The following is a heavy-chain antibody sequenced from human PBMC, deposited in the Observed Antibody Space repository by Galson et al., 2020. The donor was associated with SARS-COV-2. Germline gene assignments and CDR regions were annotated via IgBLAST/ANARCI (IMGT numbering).Heavy chain of an antibody. V-gene: IGHV3-33*01. CDR2: IWYDGNNK. D-gene: IGHD6-19*01. CDR3: ARDWYRSGWANGFDI. J-gene: IGHJ3*02. Sequence: GGSLRLSCAASGFSFSSYAMHWVRQAPGKGLEWVAVIWYDGNNKYYADSVKGRFTISRDNSKNMVYLQVNSLRGEDTAIYYCARDWYRSGWANGFDIWGQGTMVTVSS. CDR1: GFSFSSYA.